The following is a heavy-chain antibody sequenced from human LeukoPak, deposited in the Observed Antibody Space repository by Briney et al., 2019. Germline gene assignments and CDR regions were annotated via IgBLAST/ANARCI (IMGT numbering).Heavy chain of an antibody. V-gene: IGHV3-23*01. J-gene: IGHJ3*02. CDR3: AKEEYPMVMYDAFDI. Sequence: GGSLRLSCAASGFTFSSYAMSWVRQAPGKGLEWVSAISGSGGSTYYADSVKGRFTIPRDNSKNTLYLQMNSLRVEDTAVYYCAKEEYPMVMYDAFDIWGQGTMVTVSS. D-gene: IGHD5-18*01. CDR2: ISGSGGST. CDR1: GFTFSSYA.